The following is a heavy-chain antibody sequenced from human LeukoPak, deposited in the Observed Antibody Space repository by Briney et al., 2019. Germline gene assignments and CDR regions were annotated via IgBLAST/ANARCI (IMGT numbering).Heavy chain of an antibody. V-gene: IGHV4-4*07. J-gene: IGHJ4*02. Sequence: PSETLSLTCTVSGGSISSYYWSWIRQPAGTGLEWIGRIYTSGSTNYNPSLKSRVTISVDKSKNQFSLKLSSVTAADTAVYYCARGLAAAGPYYFDYWGQGTLVTVSS. CDR2: IYTSGST. D-gene: IGHD6-13*01. CDR1: GGSISSYY. CDR3: ARGLAAAGPYYFDY.